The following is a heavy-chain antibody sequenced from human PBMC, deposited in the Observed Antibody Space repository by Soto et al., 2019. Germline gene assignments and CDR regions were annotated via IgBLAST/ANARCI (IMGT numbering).Heavy chain of an antibody. CDR3: ARIRGGRDDYIWGIYRYIACDI. Sequence: QVTLKESGPVLVKPTETLTLTCTVSGFSLSNARMGVSWIRQPPGKALEWLAHIFSNDEKSYSTSLKTRLTMPKETCKSQVVLSMTNMHPVDTAKYDCARIRGGRDDYIWGIYRYIACDIWGQGTMVTVSS. CDR2: IFSNDEK. CDR1: GFSLSNARMG. V-gene: IGHV2-26*01. J-gene: IGHJ3*02. D-gene: IGHD3-16*02.